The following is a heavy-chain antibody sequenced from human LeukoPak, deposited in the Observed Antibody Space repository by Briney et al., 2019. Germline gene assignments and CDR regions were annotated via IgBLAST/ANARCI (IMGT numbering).Heavy chain of an antibody. CDR2: INPNSGGT. V-gene: IGHV1-2*02. J-gene: IGHJ6*02. CDR3: ARDQGAYYYYYGMDV. Sequence: GASVKVSCKASGYTFTGYYMHWVRQAPGQGLEWMGWINPNSGGTNYAQKFQGRVTMTRDTSISTAYMELSRLRSDDTAVYYCARDQGAYYYYYGMDVWGQGTTVTVSS. D-gene: IGHD4/OR15-4a*01. CDR1: GYTFTGYY.